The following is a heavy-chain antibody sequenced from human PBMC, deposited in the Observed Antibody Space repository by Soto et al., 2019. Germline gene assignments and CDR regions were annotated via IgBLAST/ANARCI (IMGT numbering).Heavy chain of an antibody. D-gene: IGHD6-6*01. Sequence: PGGSLRLSCAASGFTFSSYAMHWVRQAPGRGLEWVAVISYDGSNKYYADSVKGRFTISRDNSKNTLYLQMNSLRAEDTAVYYCARDRKSEYSSSFEFDYWGQGTLVTVSS. CDR2: ISYDGSNK. CDR1: GFTFSSYA. J-gene: IGHJ4*02. CDR3: ARDRKSEYSSSFEFDY. V-gene: IGHV3-30-3*01.